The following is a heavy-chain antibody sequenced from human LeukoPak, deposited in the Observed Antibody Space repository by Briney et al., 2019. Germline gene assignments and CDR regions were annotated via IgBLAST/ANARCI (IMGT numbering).Heavy chain of an antibody. V-gene: IGHV3-74*01. J-gene: IGHJ6*03. CDR3: ARVDILTGAYYYYYYMEV. D-gene: IGHD3-9*01. CDR1: GFPFSSYW. Sequence: GGSLRLSCAASGFPFSSYWMHWVRQAPGKGLVWVSRINSDGSSTSSADSVKGRFTISRDNAKNTLYLQMNSLRAEDTAVYYCARVDILTGAYYYYYYMEVWGKGTTVTVSS. CDR2: INSDGSST.